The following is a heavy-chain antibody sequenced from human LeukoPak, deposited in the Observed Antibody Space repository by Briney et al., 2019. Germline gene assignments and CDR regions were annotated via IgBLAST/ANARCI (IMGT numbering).Heavy chain of an antibody. J-gene: IGHJ4*02. CDR2: ISGSGGST. CDR1: GFTFSICA. D-gene: IGHD4-17*01. V-gene: IGHV3-23*01. CDR3: AKLIVTTATPIDY. Sequence: PGGSLRLSCAASGFTFSICAMTWVRQAPGKGLEWVSGISGSGGSTYYADSVKGRFTISRDNSKNTLFLHMNSLRVEDTAVYSCAKLIVTTATPIDYWGQGTLVTVSS.